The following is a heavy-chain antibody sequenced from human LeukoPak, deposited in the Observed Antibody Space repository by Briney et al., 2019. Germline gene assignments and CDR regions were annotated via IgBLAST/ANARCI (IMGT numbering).Heavy chain of an antibody. V-gene: IGHV3-11*04. Sequence: GGSLRLSCAASGFTFSDYYMSWIRQAPGKGLEWVSYISSSGSTIYYADSVKGRFTISRDNAKNSLYLQMNSLRAADTAVYYCARDGNSIVGATTRNYWGQGTLVTVSS. D-gene: IGHD1-26*01. CDR1: GFTFSDYY. CDR2: ISSSGSTI. CDR3: ARDGNSIVGATTRNY. J-gene: IGHJ4*02.